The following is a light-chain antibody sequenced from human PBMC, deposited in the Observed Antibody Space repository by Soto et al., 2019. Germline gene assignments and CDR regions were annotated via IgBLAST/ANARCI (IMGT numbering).Light chain of an antibody. Sequence: EVVLTQSPDTLSLPPGERATLSCRASQSISSYLAWYQQKPGQAPRLLIYDASSRATGIPARFSGSGSGTDFTLTISSLEPEDFAVYYCLRYGRSPGWTFGQGTRVEIK. V-gene: IGKV3-11*01. CDR2: DAS. CDR3: LRYGRSPGWT. J-gene: IGKJ1*01. CDR1: QSISSY.